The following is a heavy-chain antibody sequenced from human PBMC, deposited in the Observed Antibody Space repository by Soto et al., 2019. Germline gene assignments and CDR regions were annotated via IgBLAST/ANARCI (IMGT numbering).Heavy chain of an antibody. Sequence: QITLKESGPTLVKPTQTLTLTCTFSGFSLSTSGVGVGWIRQPPGKALEWLALIYWADDKCYRPSLKSRLPITKDTSKSQVVRTMTNMDPVDTATCYCAHSILFGELYYCVYWGQGTLVTVSS. V-gene: IGHV2-5*02. D-gene: IGHD3-10*01. CDR2: IYWADDK. J-gene: IGHJ4*02. CDR3: AHSILFGELYYCVY. CDR1: GFSLSTSGVG.